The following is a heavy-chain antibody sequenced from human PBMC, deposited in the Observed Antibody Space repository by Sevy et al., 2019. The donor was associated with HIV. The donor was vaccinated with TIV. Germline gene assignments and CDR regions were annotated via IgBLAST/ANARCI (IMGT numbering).Heavy chain of an antibody. D-gene: IGHD3-3*01. CDR1: GFIFNDYN. CDR2: IFSSSSWI. CDR3: TRDKTILEGRYGMDV. J-gene: IGHJ6*02. V-gene: IGHV3-21*01. Sequence: GGSLRLSCAASGFIFNDYNMNWVRQAPGKGLEWVSFIFSSSSWIYYAASVKGRFTISRDNTKNSLYLQMNSLRAEDTAVYYCTRDKTILEGRYGMDVWRQGTTVTVSS.